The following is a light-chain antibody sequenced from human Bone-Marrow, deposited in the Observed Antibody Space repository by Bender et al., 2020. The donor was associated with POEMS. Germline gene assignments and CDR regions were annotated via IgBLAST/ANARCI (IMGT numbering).Light chain of an antibody. CDR2: GYN. CDR3: SSYAGSDNLL. V-gene: IGLV1-40*01. J-gene: IGLJ2*01. Sequence: QSVLTQPPSVSGAPGQRVTISCTGSSSNTGSGYDINWYQHLPGTAPKLLIYGYNNRPSGVPDRFSGSKSGTSASLAITGLQAEDEAEYYCSSYAGSDNLLFGGGTKLTVL. CDR1: SSNTGSGYD.